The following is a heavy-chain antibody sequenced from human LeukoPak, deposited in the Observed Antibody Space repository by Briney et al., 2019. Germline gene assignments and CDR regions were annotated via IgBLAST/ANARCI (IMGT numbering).Heavy chain of an antibody. D-gene: IGHD6-19*01. CDR2: INHSGST. J-gene: IGHJ6*03. CDR3: ARVVSYSSGWYHYYYYYMDV. CDR1: GGSFSGYY. Sequence: SETLSLTCAVYGGSFSGYYWSWIRQPPGKGLEWIGEINHSGSTNYNPSLKSRVTISVDTSKNQFSLKLSSVTAADTAVYYCARVVSYSSGWYHYYYYYMDVWGKGTTVTVSS. V-gene: IGHV4-34*01.